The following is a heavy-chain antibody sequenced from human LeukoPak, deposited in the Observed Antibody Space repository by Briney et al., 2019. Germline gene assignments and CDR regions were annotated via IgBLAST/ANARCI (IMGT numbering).Heavy chain of an antibody. D-gene: IGHD5/OR15-5a*01. CDR1: GFTFRSYG. J-gene: IGHJ4*02. Sequence: GRSLRLSCVASGFTFRSYGLHWVRQAPGKGLEWAALISDDGSNKDHADSVKGRFTISRDNSKNTVYLQMNSLRPEDTAVYFCARSATKYNDDIESWGQGTLVTVSS. CDR2: ISDDGSNK. V-gene: IGHV3-30*03. CDR3: ARSATKYNDDIES.